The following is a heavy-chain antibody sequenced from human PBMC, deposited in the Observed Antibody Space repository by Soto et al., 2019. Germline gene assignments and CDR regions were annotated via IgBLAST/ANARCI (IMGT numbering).Heavy chain of an antibody. Sequence: ASETLSLTCTVSGGSISSYYWSWIRQPPGKGLEWIGYIYYSGSTNYNPSLKSRVTISVDTSKNQFSLKLSSVTAADTAVYYCARDPAQYSSGWHDAFDIWGQGTMVTVSS. D-gene: IGHD6-19*01. CDR2: IYYSGST. J-gene: IGHJ3*02. CDR1: GGSISSYY. V-gene: IGHV4-59*01. CDR3: ARDPAQYSSGWHDAFDI.